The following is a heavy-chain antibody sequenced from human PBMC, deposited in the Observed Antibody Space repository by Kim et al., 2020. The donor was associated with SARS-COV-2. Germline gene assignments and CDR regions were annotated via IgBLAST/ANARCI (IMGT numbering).Heavy chain of an antibody. CDR2: ISYDGSNK. J-gene: IGHJ6*03. D-gene: IGHD3-3*01. V-gene: IGHV3-30*18. Sequence: GGSLRLSCAASGFTFSSYGMHWVRQAPGKGLEWVAVISYDGSNKYYADSVKGRFTISRDNSKNTLYLQMNSLRAEDTAVYYCAKDARFLEWLLLGTMDYYYYMDVWGKGTTLTVSS. CDR3: AKDARFLEWLLLGTMDYYYYMDV. CDR1: GFTFSSYG.